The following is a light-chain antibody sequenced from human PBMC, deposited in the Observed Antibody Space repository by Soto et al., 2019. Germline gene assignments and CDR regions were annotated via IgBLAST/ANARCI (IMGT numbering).Light chain of an antibody. CDR3: QQDSSWPLT. Sequence: EFALTQSPGTLCLCPGERVTLSWLASQTVRNNYLAWYQQKPGQAPRLLIYGASIRATGVPATFSGSGSGTEFTLSISSLQSEHLGVYYCQQDSSWPLTFGGGTKVDIK. V-gene: IGKV3-15*01. CDR2: GAS. CDR1: QTVRNN. J-gene: IGKJ4*01.